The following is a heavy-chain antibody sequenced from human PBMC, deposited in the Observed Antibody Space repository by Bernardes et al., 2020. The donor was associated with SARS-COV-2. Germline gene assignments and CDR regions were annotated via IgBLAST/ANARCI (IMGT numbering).Heavy chain of an antibody. D-gene: IGHD3-3*01. CDR3: ARDGITIFGVVHDWFDP. V-gene: IGHV4-39*07. CDR2: IYYSGST. Sequence: TLSLTCTVSGGSISSSSYYWGWIRQPPGKGLEWIGSIYYSGSTYYNPSLKSRVTISVDTSKNQFSLKLSSVTAADTAVYYCARDGITIFGVVHDWFDPWGQGTLVTVSS. CDR1: GGSISSSSYY. J-gene: IGHJ5*02.